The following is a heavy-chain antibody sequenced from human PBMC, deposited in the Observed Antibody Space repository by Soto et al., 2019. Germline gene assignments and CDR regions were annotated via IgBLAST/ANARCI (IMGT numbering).Heavy chain of an antibody. CDR2: IYYSGST. CDR3: ARVAATRHYYYGMDV. J-gene: IGHJ6*02. D-gene: IGHD2-15*01. Sequence: QVQLQESGPGLVKPSQTLSLTCTVSGGSISSGGYYWSWILQHPGKGLEWIGYIYYSGSTYYNPSLKRRVTISVDTSKNQFSLKLSSVTAADTAVYYCARVAATRHYYYGMDVWGQGTTVTFSS. CDR1: GGSISSGGYY. V-gene: IGHV4-31*03.